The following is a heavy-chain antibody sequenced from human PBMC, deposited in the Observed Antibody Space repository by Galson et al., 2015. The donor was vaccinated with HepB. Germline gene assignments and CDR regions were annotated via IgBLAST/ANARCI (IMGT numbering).Heavy chain of an antibody. CDR2: IYYSGST. CDR1: GGSISSSSYY. V-gene: IGHV4-39*01. D-gene: IGHD2-8*01. J-gene: IGHJ4*02. CDR3: ASIPIVLMVYPDDY. Sequence: ETLSLTCTVSGGSISSSSYYWGWIRQPPGKGLEWIGSIYYSGSTYYNPSLKSRVTISVDTSKNRFSLKLSSVTAADTAVYYCASIPIVLMVYPDDYWGQGTLVTVSS.